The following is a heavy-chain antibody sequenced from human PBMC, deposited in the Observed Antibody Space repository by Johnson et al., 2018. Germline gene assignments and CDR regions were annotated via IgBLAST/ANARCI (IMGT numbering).Heavy chain of an antibody. CDR1: AGSISNYY. D-gene: IGHD5-18*01. V-gene: IGHV4-59*03. CDR3: AGMRRDTAMAYSFDY. J-gene: IGHJ4*02. Sequence: QVQLQESGPGLVKPSETLSLTCTVSAGSISNYYWSWIRQPPGKGLEWIGYIFYSGSTNYNPSLKSRVTISLDTSKTQFSVKLRSVTAADTALYYCAGMRRDTAMAYSFDYWGQGTLVTVSS. CDR2: IFYSGST.